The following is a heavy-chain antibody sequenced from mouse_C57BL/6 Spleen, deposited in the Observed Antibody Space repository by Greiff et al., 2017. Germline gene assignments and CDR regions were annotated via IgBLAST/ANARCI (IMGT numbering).Heavy chain of an antibody. J-gene: IGHJ4*01. Sequence: QVQLQQPGAELVMPGASVKLSCKASGYTFTSYWMHWVKQRPGQGLEWIGEIDPSDSYNNYNQKFKVNSTLTVDKSSSTAYMQLSSLTSEDSAVYYCASTVYYVAMDYWGQGTSVTVSS. V-gene: IGHV1-69*01. CDR1: GYTFTSYW. D-gene: IGHD1-1*01. CDR2: IDPSDSYN. CDR3: ASTVYYVAMDY.